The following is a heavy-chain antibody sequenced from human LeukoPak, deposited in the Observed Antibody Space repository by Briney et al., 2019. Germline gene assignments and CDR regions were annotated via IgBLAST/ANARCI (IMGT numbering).Heavy chain of an antibody. CDR3: ARGIYGDAVSFDH. V-gene: IGHV3-74*01. CDR1: GFTFTNYW. J-gene: IGHJ4*02. CDR2: ISYDESST. Sequence: GESLKISCAASGFTFTNYWMHWVRQVPGKGLVWVSRISYDESSTNYRASVKGRFTISRDNAGNTLYLQMNRLRAEDTAVYYCARGIYGDAVSFDHWGQGTLVTVSS. D-gene: IGHD4-17*01.